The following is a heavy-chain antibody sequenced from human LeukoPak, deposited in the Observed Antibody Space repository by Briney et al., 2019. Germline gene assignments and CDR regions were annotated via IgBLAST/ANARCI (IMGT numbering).Heavy chain of an antibody. CDR2: ISIGGGFT. CDR3: AKLHSATITADFDH. Sequence: PGGSLRLSCDASGFTFSGYAMSWVRQAPGKGLEGVSGISIGGGFTDYADSVRGRFTISRDNSKNTLSLQMSNLRAEDTAIYYCAKLHSATITADFDHWGQGTLVTVSS. J-gene: IGHJ4*02. D-gene: IGHD1-14*01. CDR1: GFTFSGYA. V-gene: IGHV3-23*01.